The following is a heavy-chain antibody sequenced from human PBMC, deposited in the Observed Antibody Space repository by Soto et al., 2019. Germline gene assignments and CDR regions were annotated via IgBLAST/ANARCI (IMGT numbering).Heavy chain of an antibody. CDR2: INPNSGGT. D-gene: IGHD3-9*01. CDR3: ARGSVDRYYDILTGYSDYYYYYMDV. J-gene: IGHJ6*03. V-gene: IGHV1-2*04. CDR1: GYTFTGYY. Sequence: GASVKVSCKASGYTFTGYYMHWVRQAPGQGLEWMGWINPNSGGTNYAHKFQGWVTMTRDTSISTAYMELSRLRSDDTAVYYCARGSVDRYYDILTGYSDYYYYYMDVWGKGTTVTVSS.